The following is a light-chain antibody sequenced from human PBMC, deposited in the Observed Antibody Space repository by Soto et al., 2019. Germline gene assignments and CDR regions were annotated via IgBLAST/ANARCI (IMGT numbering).Light chain of an antibody. CDR3: LQDYNYPRT. J-gene: IGKJ1*01. CDR1: QGIGND. CDR2: AAS. V-gene: IGKV1-6*01. Sequence: AIQRTQSPSSLSASVGDRVTIICRASQGIGNDLGGYEQKPGKAPKLLIYAASSLQSGVPSRFSGSGSGTDFTLTISSLQPEDFAAYYCLQDYNYPRTFGQGTKVEIK.